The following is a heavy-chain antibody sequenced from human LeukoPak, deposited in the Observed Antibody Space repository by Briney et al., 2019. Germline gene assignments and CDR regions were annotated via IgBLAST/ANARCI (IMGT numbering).Heavy chain of an antibody. CDR2: ISYDGSNE. V-gene: IGHV3-30*18. CDR1: GFTFSSYG. Sequence: GGSLRLSCAASGFTFSSYGMHWVRQAPGKGLEWVAVISYDGSNEYYADSVKGRFTISRDNSKNTLYLQMNSLRAEDTAVYYCAKLTRGYSYGYGDYWGQGTLVTVSS. J-gene: IGHJ4*02. CDR3: AKLTRGYSYGYGDY. D-gene: IGHD5-18*01.